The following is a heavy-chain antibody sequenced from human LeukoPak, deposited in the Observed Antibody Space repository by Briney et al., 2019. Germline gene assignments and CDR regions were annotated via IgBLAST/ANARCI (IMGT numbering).Heavy chain of an antibody. D-gene: IGHD5-24*01. CDR3: ARGRGYNSFDY. J-gene: IGHJ4*02. V-gene: IGHV4-34*01. Sequence: SETLSLTCAVYGGSFSGYYWSWVRQPPGKGLEWIGEINHSGSTNYNPSLKSRVTISVDTSKNQFSLKLSSVTAADTAVYYCARGRGYNSFDYWGQGTLVTVSS. CDR1: GGSFSGYY. CDR2: INHSGST.